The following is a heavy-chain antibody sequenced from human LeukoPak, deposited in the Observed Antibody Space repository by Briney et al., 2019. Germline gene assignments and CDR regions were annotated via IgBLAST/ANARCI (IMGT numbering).Heavy chain of an antibody. J-gene: IGHJ5*02. Sequence: GGSLRLSCAASGFTFSSYAMSWVRQAPGKGLEWVSAISGSGGSTYYADSVKGRFTISRDNSKNTLYLQMNSLRAEDTAVYYCAKSIENWNYGPWFDPWGQGTLGTVSS. CDR3: AKSIENWNYGPWFDP. CDR2: ISGSGGST. D-gene: IGHD1-7*01. CDR1: GFTFSSYA. V-gene: IGHV3-23*01.